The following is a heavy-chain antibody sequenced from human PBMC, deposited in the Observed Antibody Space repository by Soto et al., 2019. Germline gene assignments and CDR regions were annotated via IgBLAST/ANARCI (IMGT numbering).Heavy chain of an antibody. CDR2: ISVSGGST. V-gene: IGHV3-23*01. CDR1: GFTFSIFA. CDR3: AKEVSLGSTVDLGY. Sequence: GGSLRLSCAASGFTFSIFAISWVRQSPGKGLEWVSTISVSGGSTYYADAVKGRFTISRDNSMGTLYLQMKSLRVEDTAIYYCAKEVSLGSTVDLGYWGQGALVTVSS. J-gene: IGHJ4*02. D-gene: IGHD7-27*01.